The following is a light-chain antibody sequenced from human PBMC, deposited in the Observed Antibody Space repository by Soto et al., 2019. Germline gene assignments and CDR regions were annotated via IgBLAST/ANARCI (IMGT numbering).Light chain of an antibody. CDR2: GAS. J-gene: IGKJ2*01. V-gene: IGKV3-15*01. CDR3: QSYNDWPFA. Sequence: EIVMTQSTGTLSVSPGERVTLSCRASENLSTFLSWYQQKPGQAPRLLIYGASTKATGIPARFSGSGSATDFTLTISSLLSEDSAVYYCQSYNDWPFAFGQWTKLEI. CDR1: ENLSTF.